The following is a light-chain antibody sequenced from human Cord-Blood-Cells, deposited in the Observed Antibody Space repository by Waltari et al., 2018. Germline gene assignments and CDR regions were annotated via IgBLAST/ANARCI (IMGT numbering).Light chain of an antibody. Sequence: QSALTQPASVSGSPGQLLTISCTGTSSDVGSYNLVSWYQQHPGKAPKLMIYEGSKRPSGVSNRFSGSKSGNTASLTISGLQAEDEADYYCCSYAGSSTYVFGTGTKVTVL. CDR3: CSYAGSSTYV. V-gene: IGLV2-23*01. J-gene: IGLJ1*01. CDR2: EGS. CDR1: SSDVGSYNL.